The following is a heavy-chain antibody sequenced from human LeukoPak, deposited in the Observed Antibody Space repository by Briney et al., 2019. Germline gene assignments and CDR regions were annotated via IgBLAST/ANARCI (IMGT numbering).Heavy chain of an antibody. D-gene: IGHD6-25*01. CDR1: GFTFSNYG. J-gene: IGHJ4*02. CDR2: ISGSGDKT. Sequence: GGSLRLSCSGSGFTFSNYGISWVRQAPGKGLEWVSAISGSGDKTYYTDSVKGRFTISRDNSKNTLYLQMNSLRAEDTAVYYCAKDRRLAAFDYGGQGTLVTVSS. V-gene: IGHV3-23*01. CDR3: AKDRRLAAFDY.